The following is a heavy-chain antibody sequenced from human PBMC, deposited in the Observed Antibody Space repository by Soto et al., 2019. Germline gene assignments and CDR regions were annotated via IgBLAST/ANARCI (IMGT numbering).Heavy chain of an antibody. CDR1: GFTFSTYA. J-gene: IGHJ4*02. CDR3: AKGGYNYGFLFDC. V-gene: IGHV3-23*05. Sequence: GGSLRLSCAASGFTFSTYAMSWVRQAPGKGLEWVSTIDNSGGITYYADSVKGRFTISRDNSKNALYLQMNSLRAEDTAVYYCAKGGYNYGFLFDCWGQGTLVTVSS. D-gene: IGHD5-18*01. CDR2: IDNSGGIT.